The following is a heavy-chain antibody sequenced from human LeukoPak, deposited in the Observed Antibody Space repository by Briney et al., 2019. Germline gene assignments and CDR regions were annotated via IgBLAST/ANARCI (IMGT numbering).Heavy chain of an antibody. Sequence: PGGSLRLSCAASGFTFDDYAMHWVRQAPGKGLEWVSGISWNSGSIGYADSVKGRFTISRDNAKNSLHLQMNSLRAEDMALYYCAKDRGTTYGGLDYWGQGTLVTVSS. CDR1: GFTFDDYA. J-gene: IGHJ4*02. V-gene: IGHV3-9*03. CDR2: ISWNSGSI. D-gene: IGHD3-16*01. CDR3: AKDRGTTYGGLDY.